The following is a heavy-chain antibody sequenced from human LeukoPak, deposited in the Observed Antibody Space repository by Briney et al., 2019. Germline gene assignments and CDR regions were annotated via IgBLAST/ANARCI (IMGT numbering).Heavy chain of an antibody. CDR3: ARSPLAYCSSTSCPDRVYYYYYYMGV. Sequence: SVKVSCKASGGTFSSYAISWVRQAPGQGLEWMRGIIPIFGTANYAQKFQGRVTITADESTSTAYMELSSLRSEDTAVYYCARSPLAYCSSTSCPDRVYYYYYYMGVWGKGTTVTVS. CDR2: IIPIFGTA. V-gene: IGHV1-69*13. D-gene: IGHD2-2*01. CDR1: GGTFSSYA. J-gene: IGHJ6*03.